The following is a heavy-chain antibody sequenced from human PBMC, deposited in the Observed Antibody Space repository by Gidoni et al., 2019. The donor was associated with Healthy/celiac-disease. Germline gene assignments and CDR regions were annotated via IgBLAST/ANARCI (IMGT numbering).Heavy chain of an antibody. CDR2: IIPILGIA. V-gene: IGHV1-69*08. J-gene: IGHJ4*02. Sequence: QVQLVQSGAEVKKPGSSVKVSCKASGGTFSSYTISWVRQAPGQGLEWMGRIIPILGIANYAQKFQGRVTITADKSTSTAYMELSSLRSEDTAVYYCAREGFPGGNYYDSSGYYPTFDYWGQGTLVTVSS. CDR3: AREGFPGGNYYDSSGYYPTFDY. D-gene: IGHD3-22*01. CDR1: GGTFSSYT.